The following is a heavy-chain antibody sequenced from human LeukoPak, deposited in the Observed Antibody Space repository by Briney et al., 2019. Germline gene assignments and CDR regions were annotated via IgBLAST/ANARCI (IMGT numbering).Heavy chain of an antibody. Sequence: GGSLRLSCAASGFTFNNAWMSWVRQAPGKGLEWVGHITSRTDGETTDYAAPVKGRFTISRDDSQNTLYLQMDSLKTEDTAVYYCMSRAYNTCWVRDVGYWGQGTLVTVSS. CDR2: ITSRTDGETT. CDR1: GFTFNNAW. J-gene: IGHJ4*02. V-gene: IGHV3-15*01. D-gene: IGHD1-14*01. CDR3: MSRAYNTCWVRDVGY.